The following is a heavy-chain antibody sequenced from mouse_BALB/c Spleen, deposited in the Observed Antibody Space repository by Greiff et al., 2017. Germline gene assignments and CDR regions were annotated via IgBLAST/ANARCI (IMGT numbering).Heavy chain of an antibody. V-gene: IGHV3-8*02. CDR3: ARRDYRYWYFDV. CDR1: GDSITSGY. J-gene: IGHJ1*01. CDR2: ISYSGST. Sequence: EVKVEESGPSLVKPSQTLSLTCSVTGDSITSGYWNWIRKFPGNKLEYMGYISYSGSTYYNPSLKSRISITRDTSKNQYYLQLNSVTTEDTATYYCARRDYRYWYFDVWGAGTTVTVSS. D-gene: IGHD2-14*01.